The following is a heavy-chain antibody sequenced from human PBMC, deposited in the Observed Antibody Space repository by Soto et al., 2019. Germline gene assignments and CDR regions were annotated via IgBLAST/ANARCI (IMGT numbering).Heavy chain of an antibody. Sequence: QVELQESGPGLVKPSQTLSLTCTVSGGAMRSDGYYWSWIRQRPGKGLEWIGYIYYSGETYYNPSLKSRVTICIVSSHNRCSLRVSSAPAADLAMYYCARNRFYYDAAGVNGLHVWCPGTTFIFSS. V-gene: IGHV4-31*03. J-gene: IGHJ6*02. CDR3: ARNRFYYDAAGVNGLHV. CDR2: IYYSGET. CDR1: GGAMRSDGYY. D-gene: IGHD3-16*01.